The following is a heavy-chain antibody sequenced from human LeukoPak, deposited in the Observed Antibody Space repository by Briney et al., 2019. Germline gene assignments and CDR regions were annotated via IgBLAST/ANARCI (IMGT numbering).Heavy chain of an antibody. J-gene: IGHJ6*03. CDR1: GYTFTCYY. D-gene: IGHD3-10*01. CDR2: INPNSGGT. V-gene: IGHV1-2*06. Sequence: GASVKVSCKASGYTFTCYYMHWVRQAPGQGLEWMGRINPNSGGTNYAQKFQGRVTITRDTSISTAYMELSRLRSDDTAVYYCARGGFGELFRYYYYYMDVRGKGTTVTVSS. CDR3: ARGGFGELFRYYYYYMDV.